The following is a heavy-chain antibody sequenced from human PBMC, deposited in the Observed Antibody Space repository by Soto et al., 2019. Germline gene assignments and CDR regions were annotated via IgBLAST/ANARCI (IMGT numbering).Heavy chain of an antibody. CDR2: IYWDDDK. J-gene: IGHJ3*02. CDR1: GFSLSTSGVG. V-gene: IGHV2-5*02. D-gene: IGHD2-21*01. CDR3: AHSRTPLKIPIDAFDI. Sequence: QITLKESGPTLVKPTQTLTLTCTFSGFSLSTSGVGVGWIRQPPGKALEWLALIYWDDDKRYSPSLKSRLTITKDTSQNPVVLTMTNMDPVDTATYYCAHSRTPLKIPIDAFDIWGQGTMVTVSS.